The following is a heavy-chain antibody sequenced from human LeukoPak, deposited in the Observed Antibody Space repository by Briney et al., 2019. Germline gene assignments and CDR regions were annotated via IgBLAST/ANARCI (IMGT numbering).Heavy chain of an antibody. D-gene: IGHD3-10*02. J-gene: IGHJ6*04. V-gene: IGHV3-48*03. Sequence: GGSLRLSCAASGFTFSSYEMNWVRQAPGKGLEWVSYISSSSSTIYYADSVKGRFTISRDNAKNSLYLQMNSLRAEDTAVYYCAELGITMIGGVWGKGTTVTISS. CDR1: GFTFSSYE. CDR3: AELGITMIGGV. CDR2: ISSSSSTI.